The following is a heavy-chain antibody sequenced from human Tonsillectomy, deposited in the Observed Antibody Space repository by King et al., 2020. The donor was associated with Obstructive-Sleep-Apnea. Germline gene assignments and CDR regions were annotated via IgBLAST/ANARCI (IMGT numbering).Heavy chain of an antibody. J-gene: IGHJ5*02. D-gene: IGHD3-10*01. CDR3: AGDLNVWFGEVHEHP. CDR1: GGSISSNTYY. Sequence: QLQESGPGLVKPSETLSLTCTVSGGSISSNTYYWGWICQPPGKGLEWIGSIYYSGSTYYNPSLKSRVTISVDTSKNQFSLKLTSVTAADTAVYYCAGDLNVWFGEVHEHPWGQGTLVTVSS. CDR2: IYYSGST. V-gene: IGHV4-39*07.